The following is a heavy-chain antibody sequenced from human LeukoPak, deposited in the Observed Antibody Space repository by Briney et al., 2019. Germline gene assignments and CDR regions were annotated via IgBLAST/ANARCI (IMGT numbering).Heavy chain of an antibody. V-gene: IGHV3-23*01. D-gene: IGHD2-2*01. J-gene: IGHJ6*03. CDR2: ISGSGGST. Sequence: PGGSLRLSCAASGFTFSSYAMSWVRQAPGKGLEWVSAISGSGGSTYYADSLKGRFTISRDNSKNTLYLQMTSLRAEDIAVYYCSKGYCSSTSCSHYYYYYYMDVWGKGTTVTVSS. CDR3: SKGYCSSTSCSHYYYYYYMDV. CDR1: GFTFSSYA.